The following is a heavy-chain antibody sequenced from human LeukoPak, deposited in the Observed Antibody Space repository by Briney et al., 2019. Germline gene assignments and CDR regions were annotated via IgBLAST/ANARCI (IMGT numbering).Heavy chain of an antibody. V-gene: IGHV4-59*01. J-gene: IGHJ2*01. CDR2: IYYSGST. CDR3: AAHYGDFGRPHWYFDL. Sequence: SETLSLTCTVSGGSISSYYWSWIRQPPGKGLEWIEYIYYSGSTNYNPSLKSRVTISVDTSKNQFSLKLSSVTAADTAVYYCAAHYGDFGRPHWYFDLWGRGTLVTVSS. CDR1: GGSISSYY. D-gene: IGHD4-17*01.